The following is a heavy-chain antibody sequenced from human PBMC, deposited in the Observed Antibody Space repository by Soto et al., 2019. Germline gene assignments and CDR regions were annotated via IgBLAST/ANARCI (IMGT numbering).Heavy chain of an antibody. CDR2: ISRSSRNI. CDR1: GFTFSSYT. Sequence: GGSLRLSCAASGFTFSSYTMNWVRQAPGKGLEWVSSISRSSRNIYYADSLKGRFTISRDNAKNALYLQMNSLRAEDTAVYYCARDLKVAGTNSFYYYGMDVWGQGTTVTVSS. D-gene: IGHD6-19*01. V-gene: IGHV3-21*01. CDR3: ARDLKVAGTNSFYYYGMDV. J-gene: IGHJ6*02.